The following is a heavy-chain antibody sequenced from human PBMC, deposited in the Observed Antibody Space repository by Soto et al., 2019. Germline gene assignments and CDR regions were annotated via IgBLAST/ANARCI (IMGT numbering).Heavy chain of an antibody. Sequence: PGASLRLSCVASGFTFRTYTMNWVRQAPGKGLEWVSGIRGFSPYTFYSESVKGRFTISRDNAKNSLYLQMNSLRAEDTAVYYCARDRGYDAHDYYYNAMDVWGQGTTVTVSS. CDR2: IRGFSPYT. CDR1: GFTFRTYT. D-gene: IGHD2-15*01. CDR3: ARDRGYDAHDYYYNAMDV. V-gene: IGHV3-21*01. J-gene: IGHJ6*02.